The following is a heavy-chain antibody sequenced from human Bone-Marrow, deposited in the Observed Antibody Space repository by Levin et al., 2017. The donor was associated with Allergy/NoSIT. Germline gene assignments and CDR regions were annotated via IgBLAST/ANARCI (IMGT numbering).Heavy chain of an antibody. V-gene: IGHV3-74*01. D-gene: IGHD3-10*01. Sequence: LSLTCAASGFKFTSYWMHWVRQVPGKGLVWVARINTDGSTTNYADSVRGRFTISRDNAQNTLYLQMNSLRVEDTAVYYCGRDLVLGSGSLGDWGRGTLVTVSS. J-gene: IGHJ4*02. CDR2: INTDGSTT. CDR3: GRDLVLGSGSLGD. CDR1: GFKFTSYW.